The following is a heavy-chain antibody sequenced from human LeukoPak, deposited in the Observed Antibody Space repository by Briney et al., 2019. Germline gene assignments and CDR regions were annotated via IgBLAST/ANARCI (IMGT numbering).Heavy chain of an antibody. D-gene: IGHD4-17*01. V-gene: IGHV4-39*01. CDR1: GGSISSSSYY. CDR3: ARQDLLRSGDY. Sequence: SETLSLTCTVSGGSISSSSYYWGWIRQPPGKGLEWIGSIYYSGSTYYNPSLKSRVTISVDTSKNQFSLKLSSVTAADTAVYYCARQDLLRSGDYWGQGTLVTVSS. J-gene: IGHJ4*02. CDR2: IYYSGST.